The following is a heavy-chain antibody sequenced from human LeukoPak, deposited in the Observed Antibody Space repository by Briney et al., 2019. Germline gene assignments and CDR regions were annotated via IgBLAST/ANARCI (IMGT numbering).Heavy chain of an antibody. CDR1: GFTFSSYG. D-gene: IGHD3-16*01. CDR3: ARPAYTAAYDL. CDR2: ISYDGSNK. Sequence: QPGGSLRLSCAASGFTFSSYGMHWVRQAPGKGLEWVAVISYDGSNKYYADSVKGRFTISRDNSKNTLYLQMNSLRAEDTALYYCARPAYTAAYDLWGHGTMVTVSS. V-gene: IGHV3-30*03. J-gene: IGHJ3*01.